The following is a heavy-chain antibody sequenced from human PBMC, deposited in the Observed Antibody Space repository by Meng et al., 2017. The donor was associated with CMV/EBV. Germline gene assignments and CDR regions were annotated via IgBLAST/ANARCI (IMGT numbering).Heavy chain of an antibody. CDR1: DVTVRNVF. Sequence: CGVCDVTVRNVFMKWGGQDPRKGMEGVGRIKGEADGGTTDYAAPVRGRFIISRDDAKNTVYLEMKSLQVDDAAGYYCSYGANYYFDYWGPGTLVTVSS. V-gene: IGHV3-15*07. D-gene: IGHD4/OR15-4a*01. J-gene: IGHJ4*02. CDR2: IKGEADGGTT. CDR3: SYGANYYFDY.